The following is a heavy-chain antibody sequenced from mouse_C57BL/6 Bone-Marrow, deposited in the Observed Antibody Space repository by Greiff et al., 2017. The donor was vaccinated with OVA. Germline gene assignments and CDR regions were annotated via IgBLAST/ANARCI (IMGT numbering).Heavy chain of an antibody. CDR2: IYPSDSDT. Sequence: QVQLQQPGAELVRPGSSVKLSCKASGYTFTSYWMDWVKQRPGQGLEWIGNIYPSDSDTHYNQKFKDKATLTVDKSSSTAYMQLSSLTSEDSEVYDCASSARMVYFFDYWGQGTTLTVTS. V-gene: IGHV1-61*01. D-gene: IGHD1-1*02. CDR3: ASSARMVYFFDY. CDR1: GYTFTSYW. J-gene: IGHJ2*01.